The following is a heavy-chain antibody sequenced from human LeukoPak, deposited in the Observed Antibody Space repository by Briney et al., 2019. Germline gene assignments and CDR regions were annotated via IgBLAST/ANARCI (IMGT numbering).Heavy chain of an antibody. Sequence: SETLSLTCSVSGDSISSGGYWSWIRQPPGKGLEWIGYIYYSGGTYYNPSLKSRVTISVDTSKNQFSLKLSSVTAADTAVYYCARGKYCSSTSCFDYWGQGTLVTVSS. CDR3: ARGKYCSSTSCFDY. CDR1: GDSISSGGY. D-gene: IGHD2-2*01. CDR2: IYYSGGT. V-gene: IGHV4-61*08. J-gene: IGHJ4*02.